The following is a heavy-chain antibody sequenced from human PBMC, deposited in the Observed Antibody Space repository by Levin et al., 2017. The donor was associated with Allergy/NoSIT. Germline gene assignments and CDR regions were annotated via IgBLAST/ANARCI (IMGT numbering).Heavy chain of an antibody. CDR1: GFTFSNYY. Sequence: PGGSLRLSCAASGFTFSNYYISWIRQAPGKGLEWVSYISSSGSTIYYADSVKGRFTISRDNAKNSLYLQMNSLRAEDTAVYYCARFRTIPHYFDYWGQGALVTVSS. J-gene: IGHJ4*02. CDR2: ISSSGSTI. D-gene: IGHD2-21*01. V-gene: IGHV3-11*01. CDR3: ARFRTIPHYFDY.